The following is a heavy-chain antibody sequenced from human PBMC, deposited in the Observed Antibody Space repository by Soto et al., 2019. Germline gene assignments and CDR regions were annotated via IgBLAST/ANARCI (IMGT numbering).Heavy chain of an antibody. CDR3: ANDRQNGNYYVRGVTYYFEY. CDR1: GLSFSSYW. J-gene: IGHJ4*02. V-gene: IGHV3-7*03. D-gene: IGHD3-10*02. CDR2: IKQDESEK. Sequence: EGSLRLSCATSGLSFSSYWMSWVRQAPGKGLEWVANIKQDESEKNYVDSVKGRFTISRDNAKNSLYLQMNSLRAEDTAVYFCANDRQNGNYYVRGVTYYFEYWGQGTLVTVSS.